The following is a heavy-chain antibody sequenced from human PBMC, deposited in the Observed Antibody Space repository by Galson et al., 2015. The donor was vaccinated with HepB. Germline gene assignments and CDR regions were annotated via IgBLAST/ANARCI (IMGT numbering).Heavy chain of an antibody. J-gene: IGHJ4*02. V-gene: IGHV6-1*01. CDR3: ARMGRMYSSGWYYFDY. Sequence: CAISGDSVSSNSAAWNWIRQSPSRGLEWLGRTYYGSKWYNDYAVSVKSRITINPDTSKNQFSLQLDSVTPEDTAVYYCARMGRMYSSGWYYFDYWGQGTLVTVSS. CDR2: TYYGSKWYN. CDR1: GDSVSSNSAA. D-gene: IGHD6-19*01.